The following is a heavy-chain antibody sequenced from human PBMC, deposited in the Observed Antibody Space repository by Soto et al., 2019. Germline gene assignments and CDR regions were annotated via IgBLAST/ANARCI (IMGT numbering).Heavy chain of an antibody. CDR3: AKETIHDDSYGYSYYFDY. J-gene: IGHJ4*02. CDR1: GGSIRDYY. Sequence: SETLSLTCAVSGGSIRDYYWSWIRQAPGKGLEWVADIEYSGRTNYNPSLKSRLTISVDTSNSQFSLKLRSVTAADTAVYFCAKETIHDDSYGYSYYFDYWGQGTLVTVTS. D-gene: IGHD5-18*01. CDR2: IEYSGRT. V-gene: IGHV4-59*01.